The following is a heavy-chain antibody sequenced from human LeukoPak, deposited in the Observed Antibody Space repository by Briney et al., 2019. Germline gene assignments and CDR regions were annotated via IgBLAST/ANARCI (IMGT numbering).Heavy chain of an antibody. CDR3: ARDHVAAAEGVYGMDV. CDR1: GDSISNYY. Sequence: PSETLSLTCIVSGDSISNYYWSWIRQSPGKGLEWIGYIYYSGSTDYNPSLKSRVTISVDTSKNQFSLKLRSVTAADAAVYYCARDHVAAAEGVYGMDVWGQGTTVTVSS. V-gene: IGHV4-59*01. D-gene: IGHD6-13*01. CDR2: IYYSGST. J-gene: IGHJ6*02.